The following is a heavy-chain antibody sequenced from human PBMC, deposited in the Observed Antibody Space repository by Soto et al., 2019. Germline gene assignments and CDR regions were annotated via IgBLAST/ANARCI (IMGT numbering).Heavy chain of an antibody. CDR3: ARGYTFPFDP. J-gene: IGHJ5*02. Sequence: VSCKASGYTFTGYAMHWLRQAPGQRLEWMGWINAGNGNTKYSQKFQGRVTITRDTSASTAYMELSSLRSEDTAVYYCARGYTFPFDPWGQGTLVTSPQ. D-gene: IGHD1-26*01. CDR1: GYTFTGYA. V-gene: IGHV1-3*01. CDR2: INAGNGNT.